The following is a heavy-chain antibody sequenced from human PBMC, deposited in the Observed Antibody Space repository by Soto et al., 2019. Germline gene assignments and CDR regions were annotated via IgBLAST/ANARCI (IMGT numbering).Heavy chain of an antibody. D-gene: IGHD3-10*01. Sequence: QVQLVESGGGLVKPGGSLRLSCAASGFTFSDYYMSWIRQAPGKGLEWVSYISSSSSYTNYADSVKGRFTISRDNAKNSLYLQMNSLRAEDTAVYYCARDYYGSGSPSTVDYWGQGTLVTVSS. CDR1: GFTFSDYY. V-gene: IGHV3-11*05. CDR3: ARDYYGSGSPSTVDY. J-gene: IGHJ4*02. CDR2: ISSSSSYT.